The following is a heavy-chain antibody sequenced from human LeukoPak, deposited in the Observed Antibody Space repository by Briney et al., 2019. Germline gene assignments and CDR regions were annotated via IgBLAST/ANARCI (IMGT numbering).Heavy chain of an antibody. CDR3: ARGGPLWLLPYYFDY. CDR2: INTNTGNP. Sequence: GSSVKVSCKTSGYTFTDYYLHWVRQAPGQGLEWMGWINTNTGNPTYAQGFTGRFVFSLDTSVSTAYLQISSLKAEDTAVYYCARGGPLWLLPYYFDYWGQGTLVTVSS. CDR1: GYTFTDYY. V-gene: IGHV7-4-1*02. D-gene: IGHD2-21*01. J-gene: IGHJ4*02.